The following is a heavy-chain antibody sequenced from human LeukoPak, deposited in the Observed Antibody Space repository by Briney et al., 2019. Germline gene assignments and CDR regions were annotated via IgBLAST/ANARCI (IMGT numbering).Heavy chain of an antibody. Sequence: PGGSLRLSCAASGFTFSSYAMSWVRQAPGKGLEWVSAISGSGGSTYYADSVKGRFTISRDNSKNTLYLQMNSLRAEDTAVYYCAKANKYCSGGSCYQKWYFDLWGRGTLVTVSS. D-gene: IGHD2-15*01. CDR3: AKANKYCSGGSCYQKWYFDL. V-gene: IGHV3-23*01. J-gene: IGHJ2*01. CDR2: ISGSGGST. CDR1: GFTFSSYA.